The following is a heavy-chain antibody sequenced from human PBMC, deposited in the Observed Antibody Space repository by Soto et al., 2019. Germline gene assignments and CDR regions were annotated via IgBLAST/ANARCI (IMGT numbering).Heavy chain of an antibody. D-gene: IGHD6-6*01. CDR2: IYYSGST. CDR1: GGSISSYY. V-gene: IGHV4-59*08. J-gene: IGHJ4*02. Sequence: SETLSLTCTVSGGSISSYYWSWIRQPPGKGLEWIGYIYYSGSTNYNPSLKSRVTISVDTSKNQFSLKLGSVTAADTAVYYCARHEGGDIAARHGFDYWGQGTLVTVSS. CDR3: ARHEGGDIAARHGFDY.